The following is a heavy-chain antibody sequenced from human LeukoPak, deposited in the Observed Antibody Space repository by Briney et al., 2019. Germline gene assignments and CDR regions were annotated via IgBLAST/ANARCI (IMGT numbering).Heavy chain of an antibody. CDR2: ISGSGGST. D-gene: IGHD3-16*02. CDR1: GFTFSSYG. V-gene: IGHV3-23*01. CDR3: AKDQIPVYDYVWGSYRPEAFDY. J-gene: IGHJ4*02. Sequence: GGSLRLSCAASGFTFSSYGMSWVRQAPGKGLEWVSAISGSGGSTYYADSVKGRFTISRDNSKNTLYLQMNSLRAEDTAVCYCAKDQIPVYDYVWGSYRPEAFDYWGQGTLVTVSS.